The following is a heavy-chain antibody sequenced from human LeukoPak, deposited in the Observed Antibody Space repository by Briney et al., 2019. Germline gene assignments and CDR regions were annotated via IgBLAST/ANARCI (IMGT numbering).Heavy chain of an antibody. CDR1: GYSISNGYY. V-gene: IGHV4-38-2*01. J-gene: IGHJ6*03. CDR2: LYHSDSA. CDR3: ARQHDSYYYYYIDV. Sequence: PSETLSLTCAVSGYSISNGYYWAWIRQPPGRGLEWIGSLYHSDSAYYNTSLRSRVSMSVDTSKNQFSLTLSFVTAADTAVYYCARQHDSYYYYYIDVWGSGTTVTVSS.